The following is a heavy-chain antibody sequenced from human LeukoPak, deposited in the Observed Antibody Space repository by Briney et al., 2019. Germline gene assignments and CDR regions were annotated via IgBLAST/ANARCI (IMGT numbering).Heavy chain of an antibody. CDR3: AKVRSGYYYRDFDY. V-gene: IGHV3-23*01. CDR1: GFTFSSYA. CDR2: SGSGTNT. D-gene: IGHD3-22*01. J-gene: IGHJ4*02. Sequence: GESLRLSCAASGFTFSSYAMSWVRQAPGKGLEWVSASGSGTNTYYADSVKGRFTISRDNSKNTLYLQMNSLRAEDTAVYYCAKVRSGYYYRDFDYWGQGTLVTVSS.